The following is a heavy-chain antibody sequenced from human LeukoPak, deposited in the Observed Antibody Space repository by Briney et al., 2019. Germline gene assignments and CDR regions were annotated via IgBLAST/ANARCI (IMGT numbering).Heavy chain of an antibody. Sequence: ASVKVSCKASGYTSTTYALNWVRQARGQGLEWMGWTNTDTGNPTYAQGFTGRFVFSLDTSVSTAYLQISSLKAEDTAVYYCARSAVSSYYDFWSGRLYRTDPTDYWGQGTLIIVSS. V-gene: IGHV7-4-1*02. CDR1: GYTSTTYA. CDR3: ARSAVSSYYDFWSGRLYRTDPTDY. CDR2: TNTDTGNP. J-gene: IGHJ4*02. D-gene: IGHD3-3*01.